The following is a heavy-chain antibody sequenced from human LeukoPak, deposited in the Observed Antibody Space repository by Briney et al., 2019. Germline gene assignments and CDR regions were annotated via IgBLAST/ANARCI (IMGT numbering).Heavy chain of an antibody. CDR2: IYYSGST. V-gene: IGHV4-59*08. CDR3: ARRELLPDVFDI. D-gene: IGHD3-22*01. Sequence: SETLSLTCTVSGGSISSYYWSWIRQPPGKGLEWIGYIYYSGSTNYNTSLKIRVTISVDTSKNQFSLKLSSVTAADTAVYYCARRELLPDVFDIWREGTMVTVSS. CDR1: GGSISSYY. J-gene: IGHJ3*02.